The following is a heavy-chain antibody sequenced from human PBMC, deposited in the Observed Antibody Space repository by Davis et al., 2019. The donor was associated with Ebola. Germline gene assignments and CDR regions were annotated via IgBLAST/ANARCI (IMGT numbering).Heavy chain of an antibody. CDR1: GGSFSGYY. V-gene: IGHV4-34*01. D-gene: IGHD2-15*01. CDR3: AREVAGTIPFDI. J-gene: IGHJ3*02. Sequence: GSLRLSCAVYGGSFSGYYWTWIRQPPGKGLEWIGEIHHIGGTNYNPSLKSRVTMSIDTSNNQFSLRLTSVTAADTAVYYCAREVAGTIPFDIWGQGTMVTVAS. CDR2: IHHIGGT.